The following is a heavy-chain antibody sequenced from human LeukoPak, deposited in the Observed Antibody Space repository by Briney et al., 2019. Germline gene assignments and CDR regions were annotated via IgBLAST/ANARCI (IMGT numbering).Heavy chain of an antibody. D-gene: IGHD1-1*01. CDR2: IYYSGST. V-gene: IGHV4-39*07. CDR1: GGSISSSSYY. Sequence: SETLSLTCTVSGGSISSSSYYWGWIRQPPGKGLEWIGSIYYSGSTYYNPSLKGRVTISVDTSKNQFSLKLNSVIATDTAVYYCASEGTTFSSFDYWGQGTLVTVSS. J-gene: IGHJ4*02. CDR3: ASEGTTFSSFDY.